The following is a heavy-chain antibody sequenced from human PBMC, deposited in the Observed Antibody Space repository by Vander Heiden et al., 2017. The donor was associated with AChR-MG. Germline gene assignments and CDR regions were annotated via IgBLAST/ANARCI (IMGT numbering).Heavy chain of an antibody. V-gene: IGHV4-31*03. CDR2: IYYSGST. J-gene: IGHJ4*02. D-gene: IGHD6-19*01. Sequence: QAQLQESGPGLVKPSQTLSLTCTVSGGSISSAGYYWSWIRQHPGKGLEWIGYIYYSGSTYYNPSLKSRVTISVDTSKNQFSLKLSSVTAADTAVYYCARGQGIAVAGTQIDYWGQGTLVTVSS. CDR1: GGSISSAGYY. CDR3: ARGQGIAVAGTQIDY.